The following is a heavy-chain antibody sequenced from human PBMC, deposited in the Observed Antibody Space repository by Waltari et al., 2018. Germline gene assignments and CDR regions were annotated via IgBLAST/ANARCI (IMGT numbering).Heavy chain of an antibody. CDR1: GFTVSSNY. D-gene: IGHD3-9*01. Sequence: EVQLVESGGGLIQPGGSLRLSCAASGFTVSSNYMSWVRQAPGKGLEWVSVIYSGGSTYYADSVKGRFTISRDNSKNTLYLQMNSLRAEDTAVYYCASGPPEWGLRYFDWPHPSRYYMDVWGKGTTVTVSS. CDR2: IYSGGST. V-gene: IGHV3-53*01. CDR3: ASGPPEWGLRYFDWPHPSRYYMDV. J-gene: IGHJ6*03.